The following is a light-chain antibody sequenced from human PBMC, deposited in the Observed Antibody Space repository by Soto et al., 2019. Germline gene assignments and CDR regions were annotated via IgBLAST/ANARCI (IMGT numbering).Light chain of an antibody. CDR1: QSISSW. CDR2: DAS. Sequence: DIQMTQSPSTLSASVGDIVTVTCRASQSISSWLAWYQQKPGKAPKLLIYDASSLQSGVPSRFTGSGSGTEFTLTISSLQPDDFATYYCQQYNSYSRKCGQGTKVDI. CDR3: QQYNSYSRK. J-gene: IGKJ1*01. V-gene: IGKV1-5*01.